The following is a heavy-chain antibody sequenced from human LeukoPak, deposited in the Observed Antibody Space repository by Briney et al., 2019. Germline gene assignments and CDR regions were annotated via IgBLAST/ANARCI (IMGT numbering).Heavy chain of an antibody. CDR3: ARTKDDSSGYHLGDYYYYYMDV. CDR2: IYYSGST. V-gene: IGHV4-59*08. J-gene: IGHJ6*03. D-gene: IGHD3-22*01. Sequence: SETLSLTCTVSGVSISSYYWSWIRQPPGKGLEWIGYIYYSGSTNYNPSLKSRVTISVDTSKNQFSLKLSSVTAADTAVYYCARTKDDSSGYHLGDYYYYYMDVWGKGTTVTVSS. CDR1: GVSISSYY.